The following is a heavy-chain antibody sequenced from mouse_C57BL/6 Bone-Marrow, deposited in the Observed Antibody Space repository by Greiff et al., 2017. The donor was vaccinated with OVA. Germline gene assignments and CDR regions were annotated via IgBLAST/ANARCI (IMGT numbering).Heavy chain of an antibody. V-gene: IGHV5-15*01. J-gene: IGHJ4*01. CDR1: GFTFSDYG. D-gene: IGHD2-5*01. Sequence: EVKLMESGGGLVQPGGSLKLSCAASGFTFSDYGMAWVRQAPRKGPEWVAFISNLAYSIYYADIVTGRFTISRENAKNTLYLEMSRLRSEDTAMYYCARRSNLYYYAMDYWGQGTSVTVSS. CDR3: ARRSNLYYYAMDY. CDR2: ISNLAYSI.